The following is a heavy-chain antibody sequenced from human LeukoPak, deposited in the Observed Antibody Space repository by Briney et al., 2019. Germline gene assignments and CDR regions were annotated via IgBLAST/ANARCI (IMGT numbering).Heavy chain of an antibody. J-gene: IGHJ4*02. D-gene: IGHD2-2*01. V-gene: IGHV4-34*01. CDR3: ARLKSLVVPAAMYHFDY. Sequence: PSETLSLTCAVYGGSFSGYYWSWIRQPPGKGLEWIGEINHSGSTNYNPSLKSRVTISVDTSKNQFSLKLSSVTAADTAVYYCARLKSLVVPAAMYHFDYWGQGTLVTVSS. CDR1: GGSFSGYY. CDR2: INHSGST.